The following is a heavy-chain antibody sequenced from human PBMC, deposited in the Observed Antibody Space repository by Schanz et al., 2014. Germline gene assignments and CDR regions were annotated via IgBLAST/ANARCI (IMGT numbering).Heavy chain of an antibody. CDR1: RFTVTNAW. V-gene: IGHV3-15*01. D-gene: IGHD3-10*01. CDR3: AKDRGYYRVSGSYRELEY. J-gene: IGHJ4*02. CDR2: IKSKSDGGTT. Sequence: EAHLVESGGGLVKPGGSLTLSCAASRFTVTNAWMSWVRQAPGKGLEWVGRIKSKSDGGTTDYADSVKGRFTISRDNSKNTLYLQMNSLRPEDTAVYYCAKDRGYYRVSGSYRELEYWGQGTLVTVSS.